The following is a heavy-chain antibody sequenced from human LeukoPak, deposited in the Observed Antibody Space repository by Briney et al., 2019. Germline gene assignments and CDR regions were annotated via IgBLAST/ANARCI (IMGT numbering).Heavy chain of an antibody. V-gene: IGHV3-53*01. CDR1: GFTVSNNY. J-gene: IGHJ4*02. D-gene: IGHD6-13*01. CDR2: IYSHGGT. Sequence: GGSLRISCAASGFTVSNNYMSWVRQAPGKGLEWVSLIYSHGGTNYADSVKGRFTISRDNSKNTLYLQMNSLRVEDTAVYYCAKSFGPVIAAAGTGADWGQGTLVTVSS. CDR3: AKSFGPVIAAAGTGAD.